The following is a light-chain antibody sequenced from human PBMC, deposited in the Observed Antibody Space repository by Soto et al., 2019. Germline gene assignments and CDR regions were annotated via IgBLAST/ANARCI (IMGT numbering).Light chain of an antibody. CDR3: QGYGNSRT. J-gene: IGKJ1*01. CDR1: QNVRNNY. V-gene: IGKV3-20*01. CDR2: GAS. Sequence: EAELTQSPGTLSLSPGERATLSCRASQNVRNNYIGWYQQKPGQAPRLLIYGASIRATGIPDRFSGSGSGTDFTLTISRLEPEDFAVYYWQGYGNSRTFGQGTKVEIK.